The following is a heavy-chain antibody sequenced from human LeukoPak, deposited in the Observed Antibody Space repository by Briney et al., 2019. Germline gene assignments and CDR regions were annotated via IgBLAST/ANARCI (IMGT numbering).Heavy chain of an antibody. V-gene: IGHV3-48*04. CDR1: GFTFSNYN. CDR2: ISSSGSTI. J-gene: IGHJ6*03. CDR3: ARETYPPGNMDV. Sequence: GGSLRLSCAASGFTFSNYNMNWVRQAPGKGLEWVSYISSSGSTIYYVDSVKGRFTISRDNAKNSLYLQMNSLRAEDTAVYYCARETYPPGNMDVWGKGTTVTVSS.